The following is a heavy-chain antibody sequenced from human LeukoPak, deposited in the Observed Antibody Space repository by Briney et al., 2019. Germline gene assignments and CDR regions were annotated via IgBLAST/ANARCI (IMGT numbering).Heavy chain of an antibody. Sequence: GGSLRLSCAASGFPFSSYSMNWVRQAPGKGLEWVSSISSSSSYIYYADSVKGRFTISRDNAKNSLYLQMNSLRAEDTAVYYCARRGDANWFDPWGQGTLVTVSS. CDR3: ARRGDANWFDP. J-gene: IGHJ5*02. D-gene: IGHD2-21*02. CDR1: GFPFSSYS. V-gene: IGHV3-21*01. CDR2: ISSSSSYI.